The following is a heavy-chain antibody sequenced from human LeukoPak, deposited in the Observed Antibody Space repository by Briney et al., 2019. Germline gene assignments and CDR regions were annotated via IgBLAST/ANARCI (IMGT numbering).Heavy chain of an antibody. V-gene: IGHV1-2*02. J-gene: IGHJ4*02. CDR1: GYTFTAYY. CDR3: AKDGVGCNSTSCALLE. D-gene: IGHD2-2*01. CDR2: INPDSGGT. Sequence: ASVKVSCKASGYTFTAYYVHWVRQAPGQGLEWMGCINPDSGGTKYAQYFQGRVTMTRDRSIGTAYMELSSLRSDDTAVYYCAKDGVGCNSTSCALLEWGQGTLVTVSS.